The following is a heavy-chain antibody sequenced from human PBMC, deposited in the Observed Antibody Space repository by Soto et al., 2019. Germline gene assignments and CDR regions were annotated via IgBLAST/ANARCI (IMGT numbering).Heavy chain of an antibody. V-gene: IGHV3-30*18. J-gene: IGHJ5*02. CDR3: AKAVSVGMDP. CDR2: ISYDGSNK. CDR1: GFTFSSYG. Sequence: GGSLRLPCAASGFTFSSYGMHWVRQAPGKGLEWVAVISYDGSNKYYADSVKGRFTISRDNSKNTLYLQMNSLRAEDTAVYYCAKAVSVGMDPWGQGTLVTVSS. D-gene: IGHD1-20*01.